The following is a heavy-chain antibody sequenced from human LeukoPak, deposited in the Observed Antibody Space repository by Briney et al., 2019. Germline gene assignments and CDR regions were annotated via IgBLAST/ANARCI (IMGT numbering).Heavy chain of an antibody. CDR1: GGSISSYY. V-gene: IGHV4-4*07. CDR3: ARGGRYSSSSPLDY. D-gene: IGHD6-6*01. Sequence: SETLSLTCTVSGGSISSYYWSWIRQPAGKGLEWIGRIYTSGSTNYNPSLKSRVTMSVDTSKNQFSLKLSSVTAADTAVYYCARGGRYSSSSPLDYWGQGTLVTVSS. J-gene: IGHJ4*02. CDR2: IYTSGST.